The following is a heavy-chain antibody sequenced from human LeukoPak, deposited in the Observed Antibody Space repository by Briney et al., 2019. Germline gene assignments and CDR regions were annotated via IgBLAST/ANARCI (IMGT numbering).Heavy chain of an antibody. J-gene: IGHJ4*02. CDR3: AKDKAAGGYSYGYLDY. Sequence: GGSLRLSCAASGFTFDDNTMHWVRQAPGKGLERVSLISWDGGSTYYADSVKGRFTISRDNSKNSLYLQMNSLRTEDTALYYCAKDKAAGGYSYGYLDYWGQGTLVAVSS. CDR1: GFTFDDNT. V-gene: IGHV3-43*01. D-gene: IGHD5-18*01. CDR2: ISWDGGST.